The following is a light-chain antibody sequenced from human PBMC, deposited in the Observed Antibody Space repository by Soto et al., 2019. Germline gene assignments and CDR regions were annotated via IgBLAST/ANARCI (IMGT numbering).Light chain of an antibody. Sequence: DVVMTQSPLSLPVTLGQPASISCRSSQSLAYTDGNTYLSWFQQRPGQSPRRLIYRVSNRDSGVPDRFSGSGSGTDFTLKISRVEAEDVGVYYCMQGTHWPLTFGGGTKVDIK. J-gene: IGKJ4*01. CDR1: QSLAYTDGNTY. CDR3: MQGTHWPLT. CDR2: RVS. V-gene: IGKV2-30*01.